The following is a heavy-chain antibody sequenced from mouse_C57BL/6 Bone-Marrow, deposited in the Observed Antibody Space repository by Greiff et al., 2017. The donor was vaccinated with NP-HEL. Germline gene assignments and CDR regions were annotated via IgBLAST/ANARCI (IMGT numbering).Heavy chain of an antibody. CDR2: IRSKSNNYAT. CDR1: GYSFTTYA. V-gene: IGHV10-1*01. Sequence: EVQLVESGGGLVQPKGSVKLSCATSGYSFTTYAMNWVRQAPGKGLEWVARIRSKSNNYATNYAVSVKARFTIYRADSESMLYLQMNNLKTEDTTMYYCVRPRDYYGSSYVGYFDVWGTGTAVTVSS. CDR3: VRPRDYYGSSYVGYFDV. D-gene: IGHD1-1*01. J-gene: IGHJ1*03.